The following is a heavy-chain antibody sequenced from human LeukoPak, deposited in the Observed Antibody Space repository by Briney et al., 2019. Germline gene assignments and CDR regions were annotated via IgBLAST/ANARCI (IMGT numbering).Heavy chain of an antibody. V-gene: IGHV4-61*02. Sequence: SQTLSLXCTVSGGSISSGSYYWIWIRQPAGKGLEWIGRIYTSGITNYNPSLKSRVTISVDTSKNQFSLKLSSVTAADTAVYYCAREGRGYCSGGSCYRGFYYYYYMDVWGKGTTVTVSS. CDR2: IYTSGIT. J-gene: IGHJ6*03. CDR3: AREGRGYCSGGSCYRGFYYYYYMDV. CDR1: GGSISSGSYY. D-gene: IGHD2-15*01.